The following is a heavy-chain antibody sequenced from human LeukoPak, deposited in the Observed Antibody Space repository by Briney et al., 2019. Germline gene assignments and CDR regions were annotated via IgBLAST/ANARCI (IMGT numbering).Heavy chain of an antibody. CDR2: IYTSGST. V-gene: IGHV4-4*07. D-gene: IGHD2-2*01. CDR1: GGPICLYY. Sequence: SETLSLTCAVSGGPICLYYWSWIRHPAGRGLEWIGHIYTSGSTNYNPPLQSRVTMSIDMSENQFSLRLNSVTAADTAIYYCARVRYQGFDPWGQGTLVNLSS. CDR3: ARVRYQGFDP. J-gene: IGHJ5*02.